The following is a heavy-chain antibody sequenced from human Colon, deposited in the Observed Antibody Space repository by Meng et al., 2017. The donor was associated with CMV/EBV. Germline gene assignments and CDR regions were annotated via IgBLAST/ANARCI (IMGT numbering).Heavy chain of an antibody. V-gene: IGHV3-7*01. Sequence: GESLKISCAACGFTFSGRDMCGVRQVSGKGLEWVANIWQDGSEKYYVDSVKGRFNISRDNAKNTVYLQMNSLRPEDTAVYYCARVPYHYDTENYYHYGLDVWGQGTTVTVSS. J-gene: IGHJ6*02. CDR3: ARVPYHYDTENYYHYGLDV. CDR1: GFTFSGRD. CDR2: IWQDGSEK. D-gene: IGHD3-16*01.